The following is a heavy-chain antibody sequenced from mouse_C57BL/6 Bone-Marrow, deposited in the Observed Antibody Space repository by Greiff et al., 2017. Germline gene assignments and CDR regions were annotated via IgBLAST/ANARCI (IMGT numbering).Heavy chain of an antibody. CDR1: GFTFSSYA. Sequence: EVKVVESGEGLVKPGGSLKLSCAASGFTFSSYAMSWVRQTPEKRLEWVAYISSGGDYIYYADTVKGRFTISRDNARNTLYLQMSSLKSEDTAMYYCTGTTVVAPFDYWGQGTTLTVSS. CDR2: ISSGGDYI. V-gene: IGHV5-9-1*02. CDR3: TGTTVVAPFDY. D-gene: IGHD1-1*01. J-gene: IGHJ2*01.